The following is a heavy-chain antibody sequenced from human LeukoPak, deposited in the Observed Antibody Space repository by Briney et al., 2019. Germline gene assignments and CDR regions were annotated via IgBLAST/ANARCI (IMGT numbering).Heavy chain of an antibody. Sequence: PRGSLRLSCAASGFTFSSYAMSWVRQAPGKGLEWVSAISGSGGRTYYADFVKGRFTISRDNSKNTLYLQMNSLRAEDTAVYYCAKDSRGYSYGYTIDSWGQGTLVTVSS. D-gene: IGHD5-18*01. CDR2: ISGSGGRT. V-gene: IGHV3-23*01. CDR1: GFTFSSYA. J-gene: IGHJ4*02. CDR3: AKDSRGYSYGYTIDS.